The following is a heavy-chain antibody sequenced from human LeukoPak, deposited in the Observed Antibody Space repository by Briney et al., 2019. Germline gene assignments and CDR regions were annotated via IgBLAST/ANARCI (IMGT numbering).Heavy chain of an antibody. Sequence: ASVKVSCKASGYTFTSYDINWVRQASRQGLEWLGWMNPNSGNTGYAQKFQGKVTLTRNTSISTAYMDLSSLSSEDTAVYYCARKAVSGSGWYPFDLWGQGSLVTVSS. CDR1: GYTFTSYD. D-gene: IGHD6-19*01. V-gene: IGHV1-8*01. CDR3: ARKAVSGSGWYPFDL. CDR2: MNPNSGNT. J-gene: IGHJ4*02.